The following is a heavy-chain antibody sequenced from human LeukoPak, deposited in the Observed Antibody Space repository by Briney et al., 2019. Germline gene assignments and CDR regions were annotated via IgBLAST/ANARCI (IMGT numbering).Heavy chain of an antibody. CDR3: ARGTYYYGSESYEVYMDV. CDR2: SRNKADSYTT. V-gene: IGHV3-72*01. Sequence: EGSLRLSCAASGFTFSDPYMDWVRQAPGKGLEWVCRSRNKADSYTTPYAASVKGRFSIERDDSTHSLYLQINRLKTKHTDVYYCARGTYYYGSESYEVYMDVWGKGTTVSVSS. D-gene: IGHD3-10*01. CDR1: GFTFSDPY. J-gene: IGHJ6*03.